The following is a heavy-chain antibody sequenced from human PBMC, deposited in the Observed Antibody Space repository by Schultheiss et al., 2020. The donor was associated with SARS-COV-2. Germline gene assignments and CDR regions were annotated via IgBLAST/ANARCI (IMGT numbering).Heavy chain of an antibody. D-gene: IGHD3-9*01. CDR2: IYHSGST. Sequence: TFDDYGMSWIRQHPGKGLEWIGYIYHSGSTYYNPSLKSRVTISGETSKNQFSLKLSSVTAADTAVYYCARDEAYYDILTGYYRGDGFDYWGQGTLVTVSS. V-gene: IGHV4-31*02. J-gene: IGHJ4*02. CDR1: TFDDYG. CDR3: ARDEAYYDILTGYYRGDGFDY.